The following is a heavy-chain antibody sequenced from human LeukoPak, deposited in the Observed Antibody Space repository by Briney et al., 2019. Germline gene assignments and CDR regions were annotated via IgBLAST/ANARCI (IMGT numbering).Heavy chain of an antibody. Sequence: GRSLRLSCAASGFTFSSYGMHWVRQAPGKGLEWVSVISYDGSNKYYADSVKGRFTISRDNSKNTLYLPMNSLRAEDTAVYYCARDGPGTGNFDYWGQGTLVTVSS. V-gene: IGHV3-30*03. CDR3: ARDGPGTGNFDY. CDR2: ISYDGSNK. J-gene: IGHJ4*02. D-gene: IGHD1-14*01. CDR1: GFTFSSYG.